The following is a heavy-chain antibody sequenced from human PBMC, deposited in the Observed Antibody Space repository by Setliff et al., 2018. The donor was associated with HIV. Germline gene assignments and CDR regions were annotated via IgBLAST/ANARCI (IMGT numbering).Heavy chain of an antibody. CDR3: AGSRDGYTVGMDV. CDR1: GGTFSSYA. J-gene: IGHJ6*02. D-gene: IGHD5-12*01. V-gene: IGHV1-69*10. CDR2: IIPILGIA. Sequence: SVKVSCKASGGTFSSYAISWVRQAPGQGLEWMGGIIPILGIANYAQKFQGRVTMTTDTSTSTAYMELRSLRSDDTAVYYCAGSRDGYTVGMDVWGQGTTVTVSS.